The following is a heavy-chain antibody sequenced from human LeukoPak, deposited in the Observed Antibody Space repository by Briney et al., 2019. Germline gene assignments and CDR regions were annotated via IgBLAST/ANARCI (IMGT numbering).Heavy chain of an antibody. D-gene: IGHD5-18*01. CDR3: ARPTDNYGFGY. V-gene: IGHV5-51*01. CDR2: IYPGDSDT. CDR1: GYSFTNYW. J-gene: IGHJ4*02. Sequence: GESLKISCKGSGYSFTNYWIAWVRQMPGKGLEWMGIIYPGDSDTRYSPSFQGQVTISADKSISTAYLQWSSLRASDTAMYYCARPTDNYGFGYWGQGTLLTVSS.